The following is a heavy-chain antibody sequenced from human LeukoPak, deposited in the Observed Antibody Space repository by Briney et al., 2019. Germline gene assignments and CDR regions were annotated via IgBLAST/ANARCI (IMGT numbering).Heavy chain of an antibody. CDR3: ARVVGASRDDAFDI. CDR2: IYTSGST. V-gene: IGHV4-4*07. D-gene: IGHD1-26*01. J-gene: IGHJ3*02. Sequence: PSETLSLTCTVSGGSVSIYYWSWIRQPAGKGLEWIGRIYTSGSTNYNPSLKSRVTMSVDTSKNQFSLKLSSVTAADTAVYYCARVVGASRDDAFDIWGQGTMVTVSS. CDR1: GGSVSIYY.